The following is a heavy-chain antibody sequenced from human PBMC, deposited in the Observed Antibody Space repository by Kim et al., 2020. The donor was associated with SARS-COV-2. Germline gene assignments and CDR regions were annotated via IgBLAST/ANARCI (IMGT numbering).Heavy chain of an antibody. CDR3: ARIVGGSVDY. J-gene: IGHJ4*02. CDR1: GDSISSNTAA. CDR2: TYYRSRWYN. V-gene: IGHV6-1*01. D-gene: IGHD1-26*01. Sequence: SQTLSLTCAISGDSISSNTAAWNWIRQSTTRGLEWLGRTYYRSRWYNDYAISMKSRITINPDTSKNQFSLQLTSVTPEDTAVYFCARIVGGSVDYWGQGTLVTVSS.